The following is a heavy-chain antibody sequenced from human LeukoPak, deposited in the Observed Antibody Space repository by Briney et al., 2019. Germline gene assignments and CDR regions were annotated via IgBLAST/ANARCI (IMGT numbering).Heavy chain of an antibody. CDR1: GFTFSSYA. Sequence: HPGGSLRLSCAASGFTFSSYAMSWVRQAPGKGLEWVSAISGSGGSTYYADSVKGRFTISRDNSKNTLYLQMNSLRAEDTAVYYCARDPEEYCSSTSCYHYYYYGMDVWGQGTTVTVSS. CDR3: ARDPEEYCSSTSCYHYYYYGMDV. V-gene: IGHV3-23*01. D-gene: IGHD2-2*01. J-gene: IGHJ6*02. CDR2: ISGSGGST.